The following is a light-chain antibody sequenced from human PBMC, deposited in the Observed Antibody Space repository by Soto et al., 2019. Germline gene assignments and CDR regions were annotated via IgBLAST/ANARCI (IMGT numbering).Light chain of an antibody. CDR2: DVT. CDR3: CSYTSSSAYV. J-gene: IGLJ1*01. Sequence: QSALTQPASVSGSPGQSITISCTGTSSDVGAFNFVSWYQQHPGKAPKLMIYDVTRRPSGLPDRFSGSKSGNTASLTISGLQPEDEADYYCCSYTSSSAYVFGTGTKLTVL. V-gene: IGLV2-14*03. CDR1: SSDVGAFNF.